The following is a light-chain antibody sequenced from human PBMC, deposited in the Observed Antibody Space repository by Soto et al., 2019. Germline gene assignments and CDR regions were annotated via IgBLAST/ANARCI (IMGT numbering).Light chain of an antibody. Sequence: EIVLTQSPGTLSLSPGERATLSCRVSQSVSSNYLAWYQQKPGQAPRLLIYGASSRATGIPDRFSGSGSGTYFTLTVSRLEPEDFAVYYCHQYGSSPTFGGGTKVEI. J-gene: IGKJ4*01. CDR3: HQYGSSPT. CDR2: GAS. V-gene: IGKV3-20*01. CDR1: QSVSSNY.